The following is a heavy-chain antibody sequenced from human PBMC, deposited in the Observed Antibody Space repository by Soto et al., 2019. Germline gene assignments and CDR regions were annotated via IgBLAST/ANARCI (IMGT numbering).Heavy chain of an antibody. CDR2: IYYSGST. CDR3: ARERVDVDTAMVFDY. CDR1: GGSISSGDYY. V-gene: IGHV4-30-4*01. Sequence: SETLSLTCTVSGGSISSGDYYWSWIRQPPGKGLEWIGYIYYSGSTYYNPSLKSRVTISVDTSKNQFSLKLSSVTAADTAVYYCARERVDVDTAMVFDYWGQGTLVTVSS. D-gene: IGHD5-18*01. J-gene: IGHJ4*02.